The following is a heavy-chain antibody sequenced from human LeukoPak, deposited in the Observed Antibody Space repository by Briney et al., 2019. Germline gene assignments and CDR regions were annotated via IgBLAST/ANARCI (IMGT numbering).Heavy chain of an antibody. CDR3: AREKDTAAAPLDY. CDR1: GFTFSSYA. CDR2: ISYDGNNK. Sequence: GGSLRLSCAASGFTFSSYAMHWVRQAPGKGLEWVTVISYDGNNKYYADSVKGRFTISRDNSKNTLYLQMTSLRAEDTAVYYCAREKDTAAAPLDYRGQGTLVTVSS. V-gene: IGHV3-30-3*01. J-gene: IGHJ4*02. D-gene: IGHD6-13*01.